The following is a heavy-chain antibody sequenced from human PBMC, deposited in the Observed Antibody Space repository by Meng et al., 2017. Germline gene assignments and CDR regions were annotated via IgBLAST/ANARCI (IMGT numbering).Heavy chain of an antibody. Sequence: QVKRGESGPWGKKPGSSVKVSCQASGGTFSSYAISWVRQAPGQGLEWMGGIIPIFGTANYAQKFQGRVTITADESTSTAYMELSSLRSEDTAVYYCARDYGDYAWIAKRWFDPWGQGTLVTVSS. J-gene: IGHJ5*02. V-gene: IGHV1-69*01. CDR2: IIPIFGTA. CDR3: ARDYGDYAWIAKRWFDP. CDR1: GGTFSSYA. D-gene: IGHD4-17*01.